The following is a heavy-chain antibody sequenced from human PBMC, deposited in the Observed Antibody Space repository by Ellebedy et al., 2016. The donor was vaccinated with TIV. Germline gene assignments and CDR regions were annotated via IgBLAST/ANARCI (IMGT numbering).Heavy chain of an antibody. CDR1: GYSFSTYA. J-gene: IGHJ4*02. V-gene: IGHV3-30-3*01. CDR3: ARDLTQYASGAGLSDS. CDR2: VSFDVNKK. D-gene: IGHD2-2*01. Sequence: GESLKISCVASGYSFSTYAMHWVRQSQRKGLEWVAIVSFDVNKKFYSDSVKGRFTISRDNSKNTLYLDMTNLGVEDTAVYYCARDLTQYASGAGLSDSWGQGTLVTVS.